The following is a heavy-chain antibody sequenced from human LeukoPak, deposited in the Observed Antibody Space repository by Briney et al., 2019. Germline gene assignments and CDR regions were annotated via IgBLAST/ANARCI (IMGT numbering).Heavy chain of an antibody. J-gene: IGHJ1*01. D-gene: IGHD4-23*01. CDR2: IYYSGST. CDR1: GGSISSYY. CDR3: ARDPESTVVTPVGYFQH. V-gene: IGHV4-59*12. Sequence: SETLSLTCTVSGGSISSYYWSWIRQPPGKGLEWIGYIYYSGSTNYNPSLKSRVTISVDTSKNQFSLKLSSVTAADTAVYYCARDPESTVVTPVGYFQHWGQGTLVTVSS.